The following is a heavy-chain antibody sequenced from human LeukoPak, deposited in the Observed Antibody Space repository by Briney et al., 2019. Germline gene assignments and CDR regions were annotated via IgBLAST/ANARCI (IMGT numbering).Heavy chain of an antibody. Sequence: GSLRLSCAASGFTFSSYEMNWVRQAPGKGLEWVSYISSSGSTIYYADSVKGRFTISRDNAKNSLYLQMNSLRAEDTAVYYCARGLRYWSGTTSWGQGTLVTVSS. CDR2: ISSSGSTI. D-gene: IGHD1-7*01. J-gene: IGHJ5*02. CDR3: ARGLRYWSGTTS. V-gene: IGHV3-48*03. CDR1: GFTFSSYE.